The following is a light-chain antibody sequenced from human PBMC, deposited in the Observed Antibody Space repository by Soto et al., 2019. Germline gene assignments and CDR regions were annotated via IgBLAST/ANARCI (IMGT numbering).Light chain of an antibody. CDR3: SSYTTTSAVA. V-gene: IGLV2-14*03. Sequence: QSALTQPASVSGSPGQWITISCTGTSSDVGGYNYVSWYQQHPDKAPKLMIYDVTNRPSGVSYRFSGSKSGNTASLTISGLQAEDEADYYCSSYTTTSAVAFGGGTQLTVL. CDR2: DVT. CDR1: SSDVGGYNY. J-gene: IGLJ2*01.